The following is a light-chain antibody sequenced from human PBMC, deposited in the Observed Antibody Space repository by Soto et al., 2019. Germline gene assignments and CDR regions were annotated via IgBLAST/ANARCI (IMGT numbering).Light chain of an antibody. CDR1: QSISNW. J-gene: IGKJ2*01. CDR3: QKYNSFLYT. V-gene: IGKV1-5*03. CDR2: KAS. Sequence: DIQVTQSPSTLSASVGDRVTITCRASQSISNWLAWYQQKPGKAPKLLIYKASSLESGVPSRFSGSGSGTEFTLTISSLQPDDFATYYCQKYNSFLYTFGQGTKLEI.